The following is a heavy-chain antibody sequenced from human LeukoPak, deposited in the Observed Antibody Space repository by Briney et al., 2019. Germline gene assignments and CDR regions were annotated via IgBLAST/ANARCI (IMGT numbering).Heavy chain of an antibody. CDR1: GLTLNSYA. V-gene: IGHV3-23*01. CDR2: ISCSGGST. D-gene: IGHD3-3*01. Sequence: GGSLTLLCAASGLTLNSYAMIWLRHAPGKGLEWVSAISCSGGSTYYADSVKGRFTISRHNSKNTLYLQMKSMRAQDTAVYYCAKHTYYDFWSGYDGGKYYFDDWGQGTLVTVSS. J-gene: IGHJ4*02. CDR3: AKHTYYDFWSGYDGGKYYFDD.